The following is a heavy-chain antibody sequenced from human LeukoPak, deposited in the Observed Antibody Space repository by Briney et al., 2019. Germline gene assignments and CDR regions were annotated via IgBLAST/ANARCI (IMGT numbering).Heavy chain of an antibody. CDR1: GYTFTNYA. Sequence: ASVKVSCKASGYTFTNYAVNWVRQAPGQGLEWMGWINTNTGNPTYAQGFTGRFVFSLDTSVSTAYLQISSLKAEDTAVYYCARVGGITMVRGVIPKSVAPIYGMDVWGQGTTVTVSS. J-gene: IGHJ6*02. V-gene: IGHV7-4-1*02. CDR2: INTNTGNP. CDR3: ARVGGITMVRGVIPKSVAPIYGMDV. D-gene: IGHD3-10*01.